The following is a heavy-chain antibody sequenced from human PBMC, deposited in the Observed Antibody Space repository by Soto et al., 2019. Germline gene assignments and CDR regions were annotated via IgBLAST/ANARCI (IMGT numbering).Heavy chain of an antibody. CDR1: GFTFNTFW. J-gene: IGHJ3*02. CDR2: IKHDGSET. V-gene: IGHV3-7*03. D-gene: IGHD2-2*01. CDR3: ASWLQWEHGFDI. Sequence: PGGSLRLSCAASGFTFNTFWMSWVRQSPGKGLEWVANIKHDGSETYYVDSVKGRFTISRDNAKNSLFLQMNTLRTEDTAVYYCASWLQWEHGFDIWGLGTMVTVSS.